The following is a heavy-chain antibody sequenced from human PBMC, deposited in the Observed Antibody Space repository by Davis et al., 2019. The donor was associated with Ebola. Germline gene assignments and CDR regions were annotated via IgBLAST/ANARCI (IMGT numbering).Heavy chain of an antibody. CDR2: IYYSGST. CDR1: GGSISSYY. J-gene: IGHJ3*02. Sequence: SETLSLTCTVSGGSISSYYWNWIRQPPGKGLEWIGYIYYSGSTNYNPSLKSRVTISVDTSKNRFSLKLSSVTAADTAVYYCARPVFGDAFDIWGQGTMVTVSS. V-gene: IGHV4-59*01. D-gene: IGHD2-8*01. CDR3: ARPVFGDAFDI.